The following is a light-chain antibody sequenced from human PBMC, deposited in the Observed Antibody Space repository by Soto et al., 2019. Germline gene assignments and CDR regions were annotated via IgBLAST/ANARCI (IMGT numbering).Light chain of an antibody. CDR3: QQYKNWPPIT. J-gene: IGKJ5*01. V-gene: IGKV3-15*01. Sequence: IVMTQSPATLSVSPGERATLSCRASQSVSSSLAWYQQKLGQAPRLLIYGASTRATDIPDRFSGSGSGTDFTLTISRLQSEDFAVYYCQQYKNWPPITFGQGTRLEIK. CDR1: QSVSSS. CDR2: GAS.